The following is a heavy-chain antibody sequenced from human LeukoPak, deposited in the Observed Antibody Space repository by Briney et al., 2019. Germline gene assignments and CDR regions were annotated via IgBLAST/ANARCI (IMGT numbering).Heavy chain of an antibody. Sequence: SETLSLTCTVSGGSISSSSYYWGWLRQPPGKGLEWIGSIYYSGSTYYNPSLKSRVTISVDTSKNQFSLKLSSVTAADTAVYYCAIGARGVGATNYWGQGTLVTVSS. V-gene: IGHV4-39*01. CDR1: GGSISSSSYY. D-gene: IGHD1-26*01. J-gene: IGHJ4*02. CDR2: IYYSGST. CDR3: AIGARGVGATNY.